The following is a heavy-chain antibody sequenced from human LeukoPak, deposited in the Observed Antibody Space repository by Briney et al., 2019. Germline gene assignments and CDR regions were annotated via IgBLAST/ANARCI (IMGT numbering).Heavy chain of an antibody. D-gene: IGHD6-19*01. V-gene: IGHV3-33*01. CDR3: ARAQIGYSSGWHYYYGMDV. Sequence: GGSLRLSCAASGFTFSSYGMHWVRQAPGKGLEWVAVIWYDGSNKYYADSVKGRFTISRDNSKNTLYLQMNSLRAEDTAVYYCARAQIGYSSGWHYYYGMDVWGQGTTVTVSS. CDR1: GFTFSSYG. J-gene: IGHJ6*02. CDR2: IWYDGSNK.